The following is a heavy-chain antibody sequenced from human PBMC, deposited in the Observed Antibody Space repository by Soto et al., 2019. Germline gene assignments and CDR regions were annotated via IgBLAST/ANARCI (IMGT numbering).Heavy chain of an antibody. Sequence: LRLSCGASGFTFSSYSMNWFRQAPGKGLEWVSYISSSSSYTNYADSVKGRFTISRDNARNSLYLQMNSLRAEDTAVYYCARDVWFGEYGIDYWGQGTLVTVSS. D-gene: IGHD3-10*01. CDR2: ISSSSSYT. V-gene: IGHV3-21*01. CDR1: GFTFSSYS. J-gene: IGHJ4*02. CDR3: ARDVWFGEYGIDY.